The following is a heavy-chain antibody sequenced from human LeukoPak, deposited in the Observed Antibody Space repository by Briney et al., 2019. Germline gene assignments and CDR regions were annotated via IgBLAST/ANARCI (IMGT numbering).Heavy chain of an antibody. D-gene: IGHD3-22*01. CDR2: IIPIFGTA. J-gene: IGHJ2*01. CDR1: GGTFSSYA. CDR3: ARRLVVVSYWYFDL. Sequence: SVKVSCKASGGTFSSYAISWVRRAPGQGLEWMGGIIPIFGTANYAQKFQGRVTITADKSTSTAYMELSSLRSEDTAVYYCARRLVVVSYWYFDLWGRGTLVTVSS. V-gene: IGHV1-69*06.